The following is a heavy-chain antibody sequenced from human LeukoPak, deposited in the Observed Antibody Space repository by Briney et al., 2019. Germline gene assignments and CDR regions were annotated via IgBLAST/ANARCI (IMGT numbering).Heavy chain of an antibody. D-gene: IGHD3-16*01. V-gene: IGHV4-4*07. Sequence: SETLSPTCTVSGGSMSSFYWSWIRQPAGKGLEWIGRIDISGSTNYNPSLKSRVTMFVDTSRNQFSLQLSSVTAADMAVYYCARVCVGGSSCMDVWGKGTTVTISS. CDR3: ARVCVGGSSCMDV. CDR1: GGSMSSFY. CDR2: IDISGST. J-gene: IGHJ6*03.